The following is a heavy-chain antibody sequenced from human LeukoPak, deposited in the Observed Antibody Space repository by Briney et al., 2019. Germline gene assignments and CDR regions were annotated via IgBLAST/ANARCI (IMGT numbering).Heavy chain of an antibody. D-gene: IGHD1-1*01. CDR2: IYHSGST. V-gene: IGHV4-4*02. CDR3: ARAALSTGMLDY. Sequence: SGTLSLTCAVSGGSISGSEWWTWVRQPPGKVLEWIGEIYHSGSTNYNPSLKSRVTISIDKSKNQLFLKLNSVTAADTAVYYCARAALSTGMLDYWGQGTLVTVSS. CDR1: GGSISGSEW. J-gene: IGHJ4*02.